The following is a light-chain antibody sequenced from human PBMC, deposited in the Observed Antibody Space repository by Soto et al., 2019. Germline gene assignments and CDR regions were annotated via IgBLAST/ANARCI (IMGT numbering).Light chain of an antibody. CDR1: QSVTRY. Sequence: EIMLTQSPGTLSLSPGETATLSCRASQSVTRYLAWYQQKPGQAPRLLIYDASNRATVIPARFSGSGSGTDFTLTISSLQPEDFSVYYCQQRSNWPLITFGQGTRLEIK. CDR3: QQRSNWPLIT. CDR2: DAS. V-gene: IGKV3-11*01. J-gene: IGKJ5*01.